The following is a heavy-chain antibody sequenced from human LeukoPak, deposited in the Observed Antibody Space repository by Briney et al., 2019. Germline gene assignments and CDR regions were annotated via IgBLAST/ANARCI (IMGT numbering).Heavy chain of an antibody. D-gene: IGHD6-19*01. Sequence: GGSLRLSCAASRFTFGNYWMSWVRQAPGKGLEWVGNIKQDGSERFYVDSVKGRFTISRDNAKKTLYLQMNSLRVEDTAVYYCARDRSGTDSWGQGTLVTVSS. CDR2: IKQDGSER. CDR1: RFTFGNYW. V-gene: IGHV3-7*04. J-gene: IGHJ4*02. CDR3: ARDRSGTDS.